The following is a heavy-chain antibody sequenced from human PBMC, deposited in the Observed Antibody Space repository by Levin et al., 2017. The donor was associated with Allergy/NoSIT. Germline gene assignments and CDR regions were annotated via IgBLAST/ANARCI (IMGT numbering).Heavy chain of an antibody. Sequence: GGSLRLSCAASGFTFSSYGMHWVRQAPGKGLEWVAVISSDGRKKFYADSVKGRFTISRDNSKNTLDLQMNSLRAEDTAVYFCARSSSLEYFDPWGQGTLVTVSS. J-gene: IGHJ5*02. D-gene: IGHD3-3*01. V-gene: IGHV3-30*03. CDR3: ARSSSLEYFDP. CDR2: ISSDGRKK. CDR1: GFTFSSYG.